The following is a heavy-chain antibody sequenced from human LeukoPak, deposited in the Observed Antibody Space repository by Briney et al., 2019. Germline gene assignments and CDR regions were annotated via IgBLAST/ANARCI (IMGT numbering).Heavy chain of an antibody. CDR2: IYYSGST. CDR3: ARGEAAAAADWYFDL. Sequence: SETLSLTCTVSGGSISSSSYYSGWIRQPPGKGLEWIGSIYYSGSTYYNPSLKSRVTISVDTSKNQFSLKLSSVTAADTAVYYCARGEAAAAADWYFDLWGRGTLITVSS. D-gene: IGHD6-25*01. J-gene: IGHJ2*01. CDR1: GGSISSSSYY. V-gene: IGHV4-39*07.